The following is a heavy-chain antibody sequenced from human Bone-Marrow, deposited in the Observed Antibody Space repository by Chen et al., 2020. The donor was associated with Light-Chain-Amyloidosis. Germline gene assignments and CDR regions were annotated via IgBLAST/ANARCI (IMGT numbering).Heavy chain of an antibody. CDR1: GFTFSSYW. CDR3: TTQGVITGMRY. J-gene: IGHJ4*02. V-gene: IGHV3-74*01. D-gene: IGHD1-20*01. CDR2: INSDGSST. Sequence: EVQLVESGGGLDKPGGSLRLSCAASGFTFSSYWIHCVRQAPGKGLVWVYRINSDGSSTSYADSVKGRFTISRDNAKNTLYLQMSSLRAEDTAVYYCTTQGVITGMRYWGQGTLVTVSS.